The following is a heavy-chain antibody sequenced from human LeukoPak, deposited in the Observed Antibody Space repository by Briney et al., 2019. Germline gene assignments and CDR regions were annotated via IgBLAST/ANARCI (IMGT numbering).Heavy chain of an antibody. V-gene: IGHV3-33*01. CDR3: ARGPWGTIFGVVTSRYFDY. Sequence: PGGSLRLSCAASGFTFSSYGMHWVRQAPGKGLEWVAVIWYDGSNKYYADSVKGRFTISRDNSKNTLYLQMNSLRAEDTAAYYCARGPWGTIFGVVTSRYFDYWGQGTLVTVSS. CDR1: GFTFSSYG. D-gene: IGHD3-3*01. CDR2: IWYDGSNK. J-gene: IGHJ4*02.